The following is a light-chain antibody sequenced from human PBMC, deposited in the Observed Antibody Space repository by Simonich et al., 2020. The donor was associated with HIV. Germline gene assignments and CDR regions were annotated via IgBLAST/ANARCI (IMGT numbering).Light chain of an antibody. CDR2: STN. CDR1: SGSVSTSYY. CDR3: VLYMSSGTVI. Sequence: QTVVTQETSSSVSPGGTVTLTCALSSGSVSTSYYPTCYHQTPGQPPRTLIFSTNTRSSGVPDRFSGSILGNKAVLTITGAQADDEGDYYCVLYMSSGTVIFGGGTKLTVL. J-gene: IGLJ2*01. V-gene: IGLV8-61*01.